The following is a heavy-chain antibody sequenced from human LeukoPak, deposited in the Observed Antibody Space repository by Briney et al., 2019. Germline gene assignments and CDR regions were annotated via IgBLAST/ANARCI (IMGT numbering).Heavy chain of an antibody. Sequence: PSETLSLTCTVSIGFISSSSYYWGWIRQPPGKGLEWIGTIYYSGSTYYNPSLKSRVTISVDTSKNQFSLKLISVTAADTSVYYSAILTAVAGTGKYFDCRGQGTLVTVSS. D-gene: IGHD6-19*01. CDR1: IGFISSSSYY. J-gene: IGHJ4*02. V-gene: IGHV4-39*01. CDR2: IYYSGST. CDR3: AILTAVAGTGKYFDC.